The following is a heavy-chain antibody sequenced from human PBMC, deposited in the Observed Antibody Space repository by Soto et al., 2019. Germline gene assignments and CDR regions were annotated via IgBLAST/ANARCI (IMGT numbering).Heavy chain of an antibody. Sequence: QVQLVESGGGVVQPGRSLRLSCAASGFTFSHYAMHWVRQAPGKGLEWVALMSYDGSNEYYADSVKGRFAISRDNSKNTLYRQMNSLRAEYPAVYYCAKDGSHNFDYWGQGTLVTVYS. CDR1: GFTFSHYA. CDR3: AKDGSHNFDY. CDR2: MSYDGSNE. V-gene: IGHV3-30*18. J-gene: IGHJ4*02. D-gene: IGHD1-26*01.